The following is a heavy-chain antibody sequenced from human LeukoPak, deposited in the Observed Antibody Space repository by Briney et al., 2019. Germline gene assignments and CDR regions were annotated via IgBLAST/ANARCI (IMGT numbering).Heavy chain of an antibody. Sequence: PSETLSLTCTVSGVSISSSSYYWGWIRQPPGKGLEWIGSIYYSGSTYYNPSLKSRVTISVDTSKNQFSLKLSSVTAADTAVYYCARTVRGFMVRGALNDYWGQGTLVTVSS. CDR1: GVSISSSSYY. CDR2: IYYSGST. CDR3: ARTVRGFMVRGALNDY. J-gene: IGHJ4*02. D-gene: IGHD3-10*01. V-gene: IGHV4-39*01.